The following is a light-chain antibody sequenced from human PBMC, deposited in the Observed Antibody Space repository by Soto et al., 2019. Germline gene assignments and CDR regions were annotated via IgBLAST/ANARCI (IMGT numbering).Light chain of an antibody. CDR2: AAS. V-gene: IGKV1-39*01. J-gene: IGKJ5*01. CDR3: QQSYSSSPIT. CDR1: DTISTF. Sequence: DIQLTHSPSSLSASVGDRVTMTCRASDTISTFLNWYQHKPGKAPKLLISAASRLQSGVPPRFSGSGSGTDFTLTINSLRPEDFASYYCQQSYSSSPITFGPGTRLEIK.